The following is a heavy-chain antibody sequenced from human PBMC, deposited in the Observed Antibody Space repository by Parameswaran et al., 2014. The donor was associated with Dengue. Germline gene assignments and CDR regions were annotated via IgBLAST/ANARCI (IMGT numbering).Heavy chain of an antibody. D-gene: IGHD6-19*01. J-gene: IGHJ4*02. CDR3: AKDPSGGWYNCYFDY. CDR2: ISGSGGST. Sequence: WIRQPPGKGLEWVSAISGSGGSTYYADSVKGRFTISRDNSKNTLYLQMNSLRAEDTAVYYCAKDPSGGWYNCYFDYWGQGTLVTVSS. V-gene: IGHV3-23*01.